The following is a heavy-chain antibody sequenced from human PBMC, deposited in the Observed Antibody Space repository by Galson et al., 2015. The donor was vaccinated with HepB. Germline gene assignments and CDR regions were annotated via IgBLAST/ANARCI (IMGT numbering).Heavy chain of an antibody. D-gene: IGHD3-10*01. J-gene: IGHJ5*02. V-gene: IGHV1-2*06. CDR3: ARDRSRAYGSGSYSGVWFDP. CDR1: GYTFIGQY. Sequence: SCKASGYTFIGQYMHWVRQAPGQGLEWMGRINPNSGGTNYAQKFQGRVTMTRDTSISTAYMELSRLRSDDTAVYYCARDRSRAYGSGSYSGVWFDPWGQGTLVTVSS. CDR2: INPNSGGT.